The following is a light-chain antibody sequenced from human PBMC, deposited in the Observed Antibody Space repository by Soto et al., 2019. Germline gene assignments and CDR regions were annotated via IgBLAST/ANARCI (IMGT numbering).Light chain of an antibody. Sequence: DIQMTQSPSTLSASVGDRVTFTCRASQSINNWLAWYQQKPGKAPKLLIYDASTLESGVPSRFSGSKSGTKFTLTISNLQPYDFATYYCQQYNSYSYTFGQGTNLEIK. CDR2: DAS. J-gene: IGKJ2*01. V-gene: IGKV1-5*01. CDR1: QSINNW. CDR3: QQYNSYSYT.